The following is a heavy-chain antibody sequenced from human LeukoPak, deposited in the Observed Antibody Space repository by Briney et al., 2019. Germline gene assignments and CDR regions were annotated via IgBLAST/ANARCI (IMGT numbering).Heavy chain of an antibody. J-gene: IGHJ4*02. CDR1: GFSVRSNY. CDR3: ARDHGDYSGKDY. V-gene: IGHV3-66*01. Sequence: PGGSLRLSCAVSGFSVRSNYMSWVRQPPGKGLEWVSVIYSGGATKHADSVKGRFIISRDNSKNTLYLQMNNLRAEDTAVYFCARDHGDYSGKDYWGQGTLVTVSS. D-gene: IGHD4-17*01. CDR2: IYSGGAT.